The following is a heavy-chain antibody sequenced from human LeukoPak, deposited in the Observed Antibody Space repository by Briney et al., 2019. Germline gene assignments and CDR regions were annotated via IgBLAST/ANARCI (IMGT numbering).Heavy chain of an antibody. D-gene: IGHD1-26*01. CDR2: SNPNSGGT. J-gene: IGHJ3*02. CDR3: ARDKPLALAVGATDAFDI. Sequence: ASVKVSCTASGYTLPAYYMHWTRQGTGEGLEWMGWSNPNSGGTNYSQKFQGRVTMTRDTSMSTPYMELSRLRSDDTAVYYCARDKPLALAVGATDAFDIWGQGTMVTVSS. CDR1: GYTLPAYY. V-gene: IGHV1-2*02.